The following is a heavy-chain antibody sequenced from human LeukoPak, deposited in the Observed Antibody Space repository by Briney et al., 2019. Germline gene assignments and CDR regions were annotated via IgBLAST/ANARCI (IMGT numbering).Heavy chain of an antibody. Sequence: SETLSLTCAVSGGSINSETYYWAWIRQNPGKDLEWIGYIYRTGITYPTRSLKSRVSMSIDTSKNQFSLKLTSVTAADTAVYFCARASWTDFFLDYWGQGTLLSVSS. CDR2: IYRTGIT. CDR3: ARASWTDFFLDY. CDR1: GGSINSETYY. D-gene: IGHD3-3*01. J-gene: IGHJ4*02. V-gene: IGHV4-31*11.